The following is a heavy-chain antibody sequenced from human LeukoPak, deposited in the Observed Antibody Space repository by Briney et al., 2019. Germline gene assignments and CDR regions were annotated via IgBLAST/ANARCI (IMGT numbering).Heavy chain of an antibody. D-gene: IGHD2-15*01. V-gene: IGHV3-7*03. CDR2: INQDGSEE. CDR3: VSRGFTVKACFEASFRCFDH. CDR1: GLTFCRYW. Sequence: PGGSLRLSCAASGLTFCRYWLTWLRQAPGKGREGVANINQDGSEENYVDYVRGRFTISRDNAKNSLHLQMNSLRNEDTAVYHCVSRGFTVKACFEASFRCFDHGGRGTRVTVSS. J-gene: IGHJ4*03.